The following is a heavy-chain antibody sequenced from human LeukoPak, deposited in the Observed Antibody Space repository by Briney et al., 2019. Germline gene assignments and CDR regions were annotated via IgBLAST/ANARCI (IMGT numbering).Heavy chain of an antibody. CDR2: IIPILGIA. Sequence: EASVKVSCEASGGTFSSYAISWVRQAPGQGLEWMGRIIPILGIANYAQKFQGRVTITADKSTSTAYMELSSLRSEDTAVYYCARCPVGTKKENAFDIWGQGTMVTVSS. V-gene: IGHV1-69*04. CDR1: GGTFSSYA. CDR3: ARCPVGTKKENAFDI. J-gene: IGHJ3*02. D-gene: IGHD1-1*01.